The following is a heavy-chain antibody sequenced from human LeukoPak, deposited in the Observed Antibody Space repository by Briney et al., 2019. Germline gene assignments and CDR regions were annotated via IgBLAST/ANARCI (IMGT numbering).Heavy chain of an antibody. CDR2: IWYDGSNK. CDR1: GFTFSSYD. Sequence: GGSLRLSCAASGFTFSSYDMHWVRQAPGKGLEWVAVIWYDGSNKYFADSVKGRFTISRDNSKNTLYLQMSSLRAEDTAMYYCAKGPSGGYYYDSSGYYYDYWGQGTLVTVSS. J-gene: IGHJ4*02. CDR3: AKGPSGGYYYDSSGYYYDY. D-gene: IGHD3-22*01. V-gene: IGHV3-33*06.